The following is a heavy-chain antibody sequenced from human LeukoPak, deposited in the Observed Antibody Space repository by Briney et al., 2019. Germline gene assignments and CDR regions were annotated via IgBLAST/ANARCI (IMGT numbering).Heavy chain of an antibody. CDR2: FYTSGTH. D-gene: IGHD3-10*01. CDR3: ARAGITDD. CDR1: GGSLSRASYF. Sequence: TLSLTCTVSGGSLSRASYFWSWTRQPAGWGREWIGRFYTSGTHNSHPSLKRPAPIPEETSRKQSSLKLSSGTATEPAVNSRARAGITDDWSQGILVTASA. J-gene: IGHJ4*02. V-gene: IGHV4-61*02.